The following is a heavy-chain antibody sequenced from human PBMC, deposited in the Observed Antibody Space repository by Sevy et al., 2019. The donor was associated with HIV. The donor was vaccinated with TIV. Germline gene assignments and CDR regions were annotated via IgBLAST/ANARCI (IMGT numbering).Heavy chain of an antibody. D-gene: IGHD3-10*01. CDR1: GFTFSNAW. Sequence: GGSLRLSCAASGFTFSNAWMNWVRQAPGKGLEWVGRIKSKTDGGTTDYAAPVKGRFTISRDDSKNTLYLQMNSLKTDDTAVYYCTTYIYGEDAFDIWGQGTMVTVSS. CDR3: TTYIYGEDAFDI. J-gene: IGHJ3*02. CDR2: IKSKTDGGTT. V-gene: IGHV3-15*07.